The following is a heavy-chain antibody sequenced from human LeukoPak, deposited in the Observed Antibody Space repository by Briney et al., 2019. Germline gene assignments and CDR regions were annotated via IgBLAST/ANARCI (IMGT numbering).Heavy chain of an antibody. D-gene: IGHD6-19*01. CDR3: VRVQGEVAVDY. CDR1: GFTFSAYV. Sequence: GSLRLSCSASGFTFSAYVMNWFRQSPGKGLEWIGEVNHSGNTKFNPSLKTRVTISVDTSKNQFSLRLRSMTAADTAVYYCVRVQGEVAVDYWGQGTLVTVSS. CDR2: VNHSGNT. J-gene: IGHJ4*02. V-gene: IGHV4-34*01.